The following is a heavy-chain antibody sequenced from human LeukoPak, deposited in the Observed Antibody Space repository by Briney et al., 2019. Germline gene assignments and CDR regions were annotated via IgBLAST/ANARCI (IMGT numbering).Heavy chain of an antibody. CDR2: INHSGST. D-gene: IGHD2-15*01. CDR3: ARKQYQLVGDYYFYYMDV. Sequence: SETLSLTCAVYGGSFSGYYWSWIRQPPGKGLEWIGEINHSGSTNYNPSLKSRVTISVDTSKNQFSLKLSSVTAADTAVYYCARKQYQLVGDYYFYYMDVWGEGTTVTVSS. V-gene: IGHV4-34*01. CDR1: GGSFSGYY. J-gene: IGHJ6*03.